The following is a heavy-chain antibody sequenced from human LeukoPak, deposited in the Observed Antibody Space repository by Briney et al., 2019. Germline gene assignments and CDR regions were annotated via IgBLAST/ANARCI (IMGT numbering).Heavy chain of an antibody. V-gene: IGHV3-20*04. CDR2: INWNGGST. CDR1: GFTFDDYG. J-gene: IGHJ5*02. CDR3: ARDDDDYDSSGPLGFDP. D-gene: IGHD3-22*01. Sequence: GGSLRLSCAASGFTFDDYGMSWVRQAPGKGLEWVSGINWNGGSTGYADSVKGRFTISRDNAKNSLYLQMNSLRVEDTALYYCARDDDDYDSSGPLGFDPWGQGTRVTVSS.